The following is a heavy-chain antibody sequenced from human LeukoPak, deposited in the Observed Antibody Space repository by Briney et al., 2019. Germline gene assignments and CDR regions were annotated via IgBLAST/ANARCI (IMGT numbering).Heavy chain of an antibody. J-gene: IGHJ4*02. D-gene: IGHD5-24*01. Sequence: SQTLSLTCTVSGGSISSGGYYWSWIRQHPGKGLEWIGYIYYSGSTYYNPSLKSRVTISVDTSKNQFSLKLSSVTAADTAVYYCARLRIGRDDYSFDFWGQGTLVTVSS. CDR1: GGSISSGGYY. V-gene: IGHV4-31*03. CDR2: IYYSGST. CDR3: ARLRIGRDDYSFDF.